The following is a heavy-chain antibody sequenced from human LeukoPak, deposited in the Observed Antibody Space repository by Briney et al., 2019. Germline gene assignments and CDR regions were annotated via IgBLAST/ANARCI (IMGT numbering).Heavy chain of an antibody. CDR3: ARVSAIWSGYYRDY. J-gene: IGHJ4*02. V-gene: IGHV3-7*04. CDR2: IKRDGSET. D-gene: IGHD3-3*01. Sequence: GGSLRLSCAASGFTFSNYWLSWVRQAPGKGLEWVANIKRDGSETYYVDSVKGRFIVSRDNAKNSLYLHMSSLRADDTAVYYCARVSAIWSGYYRDYWGQGTLVTVSS. CDR1: GFTFSNYW.